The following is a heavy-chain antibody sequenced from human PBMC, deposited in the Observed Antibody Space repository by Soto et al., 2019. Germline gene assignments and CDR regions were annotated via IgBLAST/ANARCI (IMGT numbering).Heavy chain of an antibody. CDR3: ARWGHYYDSSGYSTGDY. CDR2: IYYSGST. D-gene: IGHD3-22*01. V-gene: IGHV4-31*03. Sequence: SETLSLTCTVSGGSVSSGSYYWSWIRQPPGKGLEWIGYIYYSGSTYYNPSLKSRVTISVDTSKNQFSLKLSSVTAADTAVYYCARWGHYYDSSGYSTGDYWGQGTLVTVSS. CDR1: GGSVSSGSYY. J-gene: IGHJ4*02.